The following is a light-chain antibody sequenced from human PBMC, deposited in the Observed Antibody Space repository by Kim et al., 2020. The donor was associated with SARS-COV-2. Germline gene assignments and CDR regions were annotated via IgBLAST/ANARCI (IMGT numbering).Light chain of an antibody. Sequence: GQSVTISCTGTSSDVGAYDFVSWSQQHPDKAPKLILYDVSKRPSGVPDRFSGSKSGDTASLTISGLQAEDEADYYCSSYAGNYLYVFGTGTKVTVL. V-gene: IGLV2-11*03. CDR3: SSYAGNYLYV. CDR1: SSDVGAYDF. CDR2: DVS. J-gene: IGLJ1*01.